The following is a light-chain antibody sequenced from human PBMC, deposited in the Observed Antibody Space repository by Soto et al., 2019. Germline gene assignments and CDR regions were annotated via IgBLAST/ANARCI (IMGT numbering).Light chain of an antibody. Sequence: EIVLTQSPATLSLSPGERATLSCGASQSVSSNSLAWYQQKPGQAPRLLIYGASNRATGIPDRFSGSGSGTDFTLTISRLEPEDFAVYYCQRYGSSGTFGQGTKVDIK. V-gene: IGKV3-20*01. CDR1: QSVSSNS. J-gene: IGKJ1*01. CDR2: GAS. CDR3: QRYGSSGT.